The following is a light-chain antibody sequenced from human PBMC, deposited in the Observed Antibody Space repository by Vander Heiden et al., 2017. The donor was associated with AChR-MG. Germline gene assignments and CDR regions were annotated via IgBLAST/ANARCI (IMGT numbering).Light chain of an antibody. CDR3: HIWDSSSDQVL. CDR1: NIGSDS. J-gene: IGLJ2*01. Sequence: SAVLTQPPPVSVAPGQTARTTCGGNNIGSDSVHCYQHKPGQSPLLALCDDSDRAPRIPERISGSKTGSTATLTISRVEAGDEADDHGHIWDSSSDQVLFGGGTKLTAL. CDR2: DDS. V-gene: IGLV3-21*02.